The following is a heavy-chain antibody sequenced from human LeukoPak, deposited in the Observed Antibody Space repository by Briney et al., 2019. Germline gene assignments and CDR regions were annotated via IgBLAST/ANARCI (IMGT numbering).Heavy chain of an antibody. CDR3: ARIGSASTNWFDP. J-gene: IGHJ5*02. CDR1: GFTFSSHW. CDR2: IKSDGSTK. Sequence: GGSLRLSCAASGFTFSSHWMSWVRQAPGKGLEWVANIKSDGSTKYYVDSVKGRFTISRDNAESSLYLQMNSLGAEDTAVYYCARIGSASTNWFDPWGQGTLVTVSS. V-gene: IGHV3-7*03. D-gene: IGHD1-1*01.